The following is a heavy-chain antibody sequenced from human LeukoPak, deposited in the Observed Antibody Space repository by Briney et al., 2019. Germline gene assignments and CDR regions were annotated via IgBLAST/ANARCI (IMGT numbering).Heavy chain of an antibody. CDR1: GYTFTGYY. D-gene: IGHD6-13*01. CDR3: ARDLKCRIAAAYKSFDP. CDR2: INPNSGGT. Sequence: ASVKVSCKASGYTFTGYYMHWVRQAPGQGLEWMGWINPNSGGTNYAQKFQGRVTMTRDTSISTAYMELSRLRSDDTAVYYCARDLKCRIAAAYKSFDPWGQGTLVTVSS. J-gene: IGHJ5*02. V-gene: IGHV1-2*02.